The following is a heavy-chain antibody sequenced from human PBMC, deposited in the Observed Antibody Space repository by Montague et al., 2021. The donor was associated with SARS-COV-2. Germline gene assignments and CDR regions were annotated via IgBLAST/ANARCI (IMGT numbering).Heavy chain of an antibody. V-gene: IGHV4-31*03. CDR3: ARSRENYNILTGYPYYFDY. CDR1: GGSINSGGYY. J-gene: IGHJ4*02. Sequence: TLSLTRTLSGGSINSGGYYWSWIRQHPGKGLEWIGYIYYSGSTYYNPSLKSRLTISVDTSKNQFSLKLSSVTAADTAVYYCARSRENYNILTGYPYYFDYWGQGTLVTVSS. D-gene: IGHD3-9*01. CDR2: IYYSGST.